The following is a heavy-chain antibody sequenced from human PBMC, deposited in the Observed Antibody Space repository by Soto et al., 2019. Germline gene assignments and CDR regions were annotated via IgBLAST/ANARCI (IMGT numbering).Heavy chain of an antibody. J-gene: IGHJ5*02. CDR2: IYYSGST. V-gene: IGHV4-59*01. CDR3: AREIAAAGGFDP. CDR1: GGSISSYY. Sequence: PSETLSLTCTVSGGSISSYYWSWIRQPPGKGLEWIGYIYYSGSTNYNPSLKSRVTISVDTSKNQFSLKLSSVTAADTAVYYCAREIAAAGGFDPWGPGTLLTVSS. D-gene: IGHD6-13*01.